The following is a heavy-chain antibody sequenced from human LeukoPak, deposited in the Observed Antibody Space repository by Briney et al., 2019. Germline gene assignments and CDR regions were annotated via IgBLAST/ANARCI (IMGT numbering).Heavy chain of an antibody. CDR3: ARGDYYDSSGILDY. Sequence: SETLSLTCTVSGSSISSGYYWGWIRQPPGKGLEWIGSIYHSGSTYYNPSLKSRVTISVDTSKNQFSLKLSSVTAADTAVYYCARGDYYDSSGILDYWGQGTLVTVSS. V-gene: IGHV4-38-2*02. D-gene: IGHD3-22*01. CDR1: GSSISSGYY. J-gene: IGHJ4*02. CDR2: IYHSGST.